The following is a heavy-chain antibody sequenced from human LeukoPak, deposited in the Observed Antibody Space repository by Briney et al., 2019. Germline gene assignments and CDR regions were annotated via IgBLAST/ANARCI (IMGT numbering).Heavy chain of an antibody. V-gene: IGHV3-21*01. CDR2: ISSTSWYL. J-gene: IGHJ4*02. CDR3: ARGIYYDSSGSDY. Sequence: GGSLRLSCAASGFTFTSYTMNWVRQAPGKGLEWVSSISSTSWYLYHADSVKGRFTTSRDNAKNSLYLQMNGLRAEDTAVYYCARGIYYDSSGSDYWGQGTLVTVSS. CDR1: GFTFTSYT. D-gene: IGHD3-22*01.